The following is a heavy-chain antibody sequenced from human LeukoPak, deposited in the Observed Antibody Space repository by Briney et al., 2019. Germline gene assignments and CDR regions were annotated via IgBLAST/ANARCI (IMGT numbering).Heavy chain of an antibody. D-gene: IGHD1-26*01. CDR3: VKDRGGSPFYGMDV. CDR1: GFTFSSYA. J-gene: IGHJ6*02. CDR2: ISGSGGAGT. Sequence: GGSLRLSCAGSGFTFSSYAMSWVRQAPGKGLEWVSTISGSGGAGTYYADSVKGRFTVSRDNSRSTLYLPMNSLRAEDTAVYYCVKDRGGSPFYGMDVWGQGTTVTVSS. V-gene: IGHV3-23*01.